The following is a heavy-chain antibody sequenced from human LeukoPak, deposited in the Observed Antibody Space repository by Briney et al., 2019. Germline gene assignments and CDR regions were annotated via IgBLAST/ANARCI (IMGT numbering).Heavy chain of an antibody. D-gene: IGHD3-3*01. CDR1: GGSISSGGYY. CDR2: IYNSGST. J-gene: IGHJ6*02. V-gene: IGHV4-31*03. Sequence: PSQTLSLTCTVSGGSISSGGYYWSWIRQHPGKGLEWIGYIYNSGSTYYNPSLKSRVTISVDTSKNQFSLKLSSVTAADTAVYYCARDYYDFWSGRTPYGMDVWGQGTTVTVSS. CDR3: ARDYYDFWSGRTPYGMDV.